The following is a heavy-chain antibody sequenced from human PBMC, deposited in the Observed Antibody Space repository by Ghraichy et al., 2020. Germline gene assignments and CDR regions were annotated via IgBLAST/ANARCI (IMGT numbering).Heavy chain of an antibody. D-gene: IGHD2-15*01. CDR3: AREWWWFSGNTYYYYYGMDV. CDR1: GFTFSSYA. Sequence: GGSLRLSCAASGFTFSSYAMHWVRQAPGKGLEWVAVISYDGSNKYYADSVKGRFTISRDNSKNTLYLQMNSLRAEDTAVYYCAREWWWFSGNTYYYYYGMDVWGQGTTVTVSS. V-gene: IGHV3-30-3*01. J-gene: IGHJ6*02. CDR2: ISYDGSNK.